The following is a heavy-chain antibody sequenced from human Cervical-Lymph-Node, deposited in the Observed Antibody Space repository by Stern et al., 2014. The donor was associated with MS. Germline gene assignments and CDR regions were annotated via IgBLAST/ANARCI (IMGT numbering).Heavy chain of an antibody. Sequence: VQLVQSGTEVKKPGESLKISCKGSGYSFSNYWIGWVRQMPGKGLEWIGIILPGDSDTSYSPSFQGQGRIPAGKYIHTAYLQWSSLKASDTAFDYCATAPPRGYTYGNFDYWGQGTLVTVSS. V-gene: IGHV5-51*01. CDR3: ATAPPRGYTYGNFDY. J-gene: IGHJ4*02. D-gene: IGHD5-18*01. CDR1: GYSFSNYW. CDR2: ILPGDSDT.